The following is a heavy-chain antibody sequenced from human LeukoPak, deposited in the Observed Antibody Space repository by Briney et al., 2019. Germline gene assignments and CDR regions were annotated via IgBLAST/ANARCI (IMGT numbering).Heavy chain of an antibody. D-gene: IGHD2-2*01. V-gene: IGHV1-2*02. CDR1: GYIFTGYF. J-gene: IGHJ4*02. CDR2: ISPNNGGT. Sequence: ASVKVSCKTSGYIFTGYFLQWVRQAPGQGLEWMGWISPNNGGTHYAQKFQGRVTMTRDTSISTVYMELSRLRSDDTAVYYCARDLGVCRTTRCYFDFWGQGTLFTVSS. CDR3: ARDLGVCRTTRCYFDF.